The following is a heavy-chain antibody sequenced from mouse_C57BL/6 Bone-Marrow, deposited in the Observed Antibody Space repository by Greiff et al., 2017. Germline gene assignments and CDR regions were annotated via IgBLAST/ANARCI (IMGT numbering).Heavy chain of an antibody. Sequence: EVHLVESGGDLVKPGGSLKLSCAASGFTFSSYGMSWVRQTPDKRLEWVATISSGGSYTYYPDSVKGRFTISRDNAKNTLYLQMSSLKSEDTAMYYGATYYSNYYVFDYWGQGTTLTVSS. D-gene: IGHD2-5*01. CDR3: ATYYSNYYVFDY. CDR1: GFTFSSYG. CDR2: ISSGGSYT. J-gene: IGHJ2*01. V-gene: IGHV5-6*01.